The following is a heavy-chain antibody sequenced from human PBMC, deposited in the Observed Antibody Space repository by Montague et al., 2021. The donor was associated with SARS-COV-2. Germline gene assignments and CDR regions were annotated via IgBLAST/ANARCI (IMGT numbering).Heavy chain of an antibody. CDR3: ARGYCSGSGCYYYYGMDV. CDR2: TNDSGRT. D-gene: IGHD2-15*01. J-gene: IGHJ6*02. CDR1: GGPFSGYY. Sequence: SETLSLTCAVYGGPFSGYYWSWIRQPPGRGLEWIGETNDSGRTNYNPSLKGRVTISVDTSKNQFSLGLSSVTAAETAVYYCARGYCSGSGCYYYYGMDVWGQGTTVTVSS. V-gene: IGHV4-34*01.